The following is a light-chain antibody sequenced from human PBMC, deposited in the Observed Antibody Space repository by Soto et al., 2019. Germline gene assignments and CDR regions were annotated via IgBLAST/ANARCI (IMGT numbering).Light chain of an antibody. CDR3: QQYGSSPYT. CDR2: CAS. CDR1: QSVSSSY. Sequence: EIVLTQSPGTLSLSPGERATLSCRASQSVSSSYLAWYQLKPGQAPRLLIYCASSRATGIPDRFSGSGSGADYSLTINRLEPEDFSVYYCQQYGSSPYTFGQGTKLEIK. V-gene: IGKV3-20*01. J-gene: IGKJ2*01.